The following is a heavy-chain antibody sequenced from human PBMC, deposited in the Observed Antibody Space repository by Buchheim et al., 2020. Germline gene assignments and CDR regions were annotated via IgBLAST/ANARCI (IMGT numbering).Heavy chain of an antibody. CDR3: ARGPYYYDSSGYYSAYYFDY. CDR2: IWYDGSNK. V-gene: IGHV3-33*01. D-gene: IGHD3-22*01. Sequence: QVQLVESGRGVVQPGRSLRLSCAASGFTFSSYGMHWVRQAPGKGLEWVAGIWYDGSNKYYADSVKGRFTISRDNSKKTLYLQMNSLRAEDTAVYYCARGPYYYDSSGYYSAYYFDYWGQGTL. J-gene: IGHJ4*02. CDR1: GFTFSSYG.